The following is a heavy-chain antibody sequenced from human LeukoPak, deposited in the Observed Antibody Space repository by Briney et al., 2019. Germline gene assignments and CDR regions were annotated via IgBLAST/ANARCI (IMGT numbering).Heavy chain of an antibody. Sequence: SETLSLTCIVSGGSVSSSCWSWIRQPPGKGLEWIGYIYYSGSTNYNPSLQSRVTISVDTSKNQVSLKLSSVTAADTAVYYCAREAVAGISGGYFDYWGQGTLVTVSS. D-gene: IGHD6-19*01. CDR2: IYYSGST. V-gene: IGHV4-59*02. CDR1: GGSVSSSC. CDR3: AREAVAGISGGYFDY. J-gene: IGHJ4*02.